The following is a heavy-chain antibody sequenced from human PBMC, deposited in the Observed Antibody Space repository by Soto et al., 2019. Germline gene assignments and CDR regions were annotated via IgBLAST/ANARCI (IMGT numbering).Heavy chain of an antibody. CDR1: GGSISSGGYF. Sequence: QLQLQESGSGLVKPSQTLSLTCAVSGGSISSGGYFWSWIRKPPGKGLEWLGYIYHSESTYYNPSLKSRVPISVARSKNQSSLKLSSVTAADTAVYYCARVPSPWGQVTLGNVSS. J-gene: IGHJ5*02. V-gene: IGHV4-30-2*01. CDR2: IYHSEST. CDR3: ARVPSP.